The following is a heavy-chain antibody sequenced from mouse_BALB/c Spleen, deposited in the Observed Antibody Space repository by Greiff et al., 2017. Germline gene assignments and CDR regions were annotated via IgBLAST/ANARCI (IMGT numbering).Heavy chain of an antibody. CDR1: GYSITSGYY. Sequence: EVQLQQSGPGLVKPSQSLSFTCSVTGYSITSGYYWNWIRQFPGNKLEWMGYISYDGSNNYNPSLKNRISITRDTSKNQFFLKLNSVTTEDTATYYCARDVWGAGTTVTVSS. CDR3: ARDV. CDR2: ISYDGSN. J-gene: IGHJ1*01. V-gene: IGHV3-6*02.